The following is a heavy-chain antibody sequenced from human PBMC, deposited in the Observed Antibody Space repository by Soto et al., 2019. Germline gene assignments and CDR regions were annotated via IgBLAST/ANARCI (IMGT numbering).Heavy chain of an antibody. D-gene: IGHD6-19*01. CDR3: ARSHSSGPDY. Sequence: PGGSLRLSCAASGFTFSSYGMHWVRQAPGKGLEWVAAIWYDGSNKYYADSVKCRFTISRDNSKNTLYLQMNSLRAEDTAVYYCARSHSSGPDYWGQGTLVTVSS. J-gene: IGHJ4*02. V-gene: IGHV3-33*01. CDR2: IWYDGSNK. CDR1: GFTFSSYG.